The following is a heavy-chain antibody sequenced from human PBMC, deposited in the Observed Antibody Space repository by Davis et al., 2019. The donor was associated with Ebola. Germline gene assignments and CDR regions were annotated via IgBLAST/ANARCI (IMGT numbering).Heavy chain of an antibody. D-gene: IGHD6-19*01. CDR2: ISSSGSTI. Sequence: PGGSLRLSCAASGFTFSSYEMNWVRQAPGKGLEWVSYISSSGSTIYYADSVKGRFTISRDNAKNSLYLQMNSLRAEDTAVYYCAREYGFSSGWPDLVDYWGQGTLVTVSS. CDR1: GFTFSSYE. J-gene: IGHJ4*02. V-gene: IGHV3-48*03. CDR3: AREYGFSSGWPDLVDY.